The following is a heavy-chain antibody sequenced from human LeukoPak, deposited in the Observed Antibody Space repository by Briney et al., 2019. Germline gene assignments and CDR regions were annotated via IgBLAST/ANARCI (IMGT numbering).Heavy chain of an antibody. CDR2: MNPNSGNT. J-gene: IGHJ4*02. CDR3: ARSRDGATPTFDY. V-gene: IGHV1-8*03. Sequence: ASVKVSCKATGYTFTSYDINWVRQATGQGLEWMGWMNPNSGNTGYAQKFQGRVTITRNTSISTAYMELSSLRSEDTAVYYCARSRDGATPTFDYWGQGTLVTVSS. CDR1: GYTFTSYD. D-gene: IGHD5-24*01.